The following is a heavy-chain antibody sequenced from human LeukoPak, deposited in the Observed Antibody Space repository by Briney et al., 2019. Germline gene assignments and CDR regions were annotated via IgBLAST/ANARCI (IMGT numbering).Heavy chain of an antibody. CDR3: ATDSSSYDAFDI. CDR2: INQSGNT. CDR1: GGSVSGYY. V-gene: IGHV4-34*01. Sequence: SETLSLTCAVYGGSVSGYYWSWIRQPPGKGLEWIGEINQSGNTNYNSSLKSRVTISVDTSKNWFSLRLSSVTAADTAVYHCATDSSSYDAFDIWGQGTMVTVSS. D-gene: IGHD6-6*01. J-gene: IGHJ3*02.